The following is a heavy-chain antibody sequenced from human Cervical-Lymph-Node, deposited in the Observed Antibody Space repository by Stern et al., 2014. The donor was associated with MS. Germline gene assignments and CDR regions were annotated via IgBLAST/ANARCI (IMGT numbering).Heavy chain of an antibody. J-gene: IGHJ4*02. D-gene: IGHD1-26*01. CDR2: LFSGGST. CDR3: ARSWEPPTLDY. CDR1: GFTVSYNY. V-gene: IGHV3-66*02. Sequence: EMQLVESGGGLVQPGGSLRLSCAASGFTVSYNYMSWVRPAPGKGLEWVSVLFSGGSTYYADSVKGRFTISRYSSKNTLYLQMNSLRVEDTAVYYCARSWEPPTLDYWGQGTLVTVSS.